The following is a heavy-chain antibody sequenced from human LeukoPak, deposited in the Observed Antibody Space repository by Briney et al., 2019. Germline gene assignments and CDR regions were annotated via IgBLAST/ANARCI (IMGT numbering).Heavy chain of an antibody. CDR3: AKEGGGQWLVPPLDFQH. J-gene: IGHJ1*01. CDR1: GFTFSSYA. CDR2: ISGSGGST. D-gene: IGHD6-19*01. Sequence: PGGSLRLSCAASGFTFSSYAMSWVRQAPGKGLEWVSAISGSGGSTYYADSVKGRFTISRDNSKNTLYLQMNSLRAEDTAVYYCAKEGGGQWLVPPLDFQHWGQGTLVTVSS. V-gene: IGHV3-23*01.